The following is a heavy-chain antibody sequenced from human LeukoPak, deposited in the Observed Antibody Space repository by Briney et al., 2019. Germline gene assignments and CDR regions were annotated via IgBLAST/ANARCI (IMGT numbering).Heavy chain of an antibody. CDR1: GFTFSSYA. Sequence: GGSLRLSCAASGFTFSSYAMSWVRQAPGKGLEWVSAISGSGGNTYYADSVKGRFTISRDNAKNSLYLQMNSLRAEDTAVYYCASRVGATKYYFDYWGQGTLVTVSS. V-gene: IGHV3-23*01. CDR3: ASRVGATKYYFDY. CDR2: ISGSGGNT. J-gene: IGHJ4*02. D-gene: IGHD1-26*01.